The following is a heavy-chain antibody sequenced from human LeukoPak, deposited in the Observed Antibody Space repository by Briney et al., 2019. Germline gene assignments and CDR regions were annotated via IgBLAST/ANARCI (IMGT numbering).Heavy chain of an antibody. J-gene: IGHJ4*02. Sequence: PSETLSLTCTVSGGSISSGDYYWSWIRQPPGKGLEWIGYIYYSGSTYYNPSLKSRVTISVDTSKNQFSLKLSSVTAADTAVYYCSRGPSSGWGGYFDYWGQGILVTVSS. CDR1: GGSISSGDYY. D-gene: IGHD6-19*01. V-gene: IGHV4-30-4*01. CDR3: SRGPSSGWGGYFDY. CDR2: IYYSGST.